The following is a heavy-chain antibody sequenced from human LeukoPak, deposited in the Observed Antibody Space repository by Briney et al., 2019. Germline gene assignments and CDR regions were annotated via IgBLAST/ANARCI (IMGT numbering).Heavy chain of an antibody. J-gene: IGHJ6*03. D-gene: IGHD2-15*01. Sequence: SETLSLTCTVSGGSISSYYWSWIRQPPGKGLEWIGYIYYSGSTNYNPSLKSRVTISVDTSKNQFSLKLSSVTAADTAVYYCARVMRYCSGGSCFMGPNYYYYYMDVWGKGTTVTVSS. CDR3: ARVMRYCSGGSCFMGPNYYYYYMDV. V-gene: IGHV4-59*12. CDR2: IYYSGST. CDR1: GGSISSYY.